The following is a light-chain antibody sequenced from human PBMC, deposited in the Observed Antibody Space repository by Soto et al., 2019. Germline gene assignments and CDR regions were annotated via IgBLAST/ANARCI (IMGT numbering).Light chain of an antibody. CDR2: GAS. CDR3: QQYGSSPKLT. J-gene: IGKJ4*01. CDR1: QSVSSRY. V-gene: IGKV3-20*01. Sequence: EIVLTQSPGTLSLSPGERATLSCRASQSVSSRYFAWYQQKPGQAPRLLIYGASSRATGITDRFSGSGSGTDFNLTISRLEPEDFAVYYCQQYGSSPKLTFGGGTKVEIK.